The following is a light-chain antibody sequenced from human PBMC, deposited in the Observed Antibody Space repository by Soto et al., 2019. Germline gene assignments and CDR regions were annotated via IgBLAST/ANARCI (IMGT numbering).Light chain of an antibody. CDR3: QHYNKWPPT. Sequence: EIVMTQSPATLSVSPGERATLSCRASQSVSSTLAWYQQKPGQAPRLLIYGASTRATGIPSRFSGSGSGTEFTLCISSLQSEDLAVYYCQHYNKWPPTFGPWTKVDIQ. J-gene: IGKJ3*01. V-gene: IGKV3-15*01. CDR2: GAS. CDR1: QSVSST.